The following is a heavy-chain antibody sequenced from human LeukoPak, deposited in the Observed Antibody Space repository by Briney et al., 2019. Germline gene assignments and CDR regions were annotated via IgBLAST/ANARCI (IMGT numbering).Heavy chain of an antibody. CDR3: ARDDKQLVPGDY. D-gene: IGHD6-13*01. Sequence: MPSETLSLTCTVSGGSISSSSYYWGWIRQPPGKGLEWIGSIYHSGSTYYNPSLKSRVTISVDTSKNQFSLKLSSVTAVDTAVYYCARDDKQLVPGDYWGQGTLVTVSS. CDR1: GGSISSSSYY. J-gene: IGHJ4*02. CDR2: IYHSGST. V-gene: IGHV4-39*07.